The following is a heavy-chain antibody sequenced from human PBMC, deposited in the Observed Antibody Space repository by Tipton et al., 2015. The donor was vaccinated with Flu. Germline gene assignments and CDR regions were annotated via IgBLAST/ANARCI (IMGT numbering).Heavy chain of an antibody. V-gene: IGHV4-4*07. CDR3: ARGSSSSYNYYAMDV. J-gene: IGHJ6*02. CDR2: IYTSGAT. CDR1: GGSISFYY. D-gene: IGHD6-6*01. Sequence: GLVKPSDTLSLTCTVSGGSISFYYWSWIRQPAGKALEWIGRIYTSGATSYSPSLESRVTMSVDTSKNQFSLNLKSVTAADTAVYYCARGSSSSYNYYAMDVWGQGTSVADSS.